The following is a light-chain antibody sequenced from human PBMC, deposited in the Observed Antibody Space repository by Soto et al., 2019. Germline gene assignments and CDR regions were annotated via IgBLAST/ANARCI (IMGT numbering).Light chain of an antibody. V-gene: IGKV1-27*01. J-gene: IGKJ1*01. Sequence: IQMAQSPSPLSGSVGDRVALTFRASQGISNYLAWYQQKPGKVPKLLIYAASTLQSGVPSRFSGSGSGTDFTLTISSLQPEDVATYYCQKYNSAWTFGQGAKVDI. CDR1: QGISNY. CDR3: QKYNSAWT. CDR2: AAS.